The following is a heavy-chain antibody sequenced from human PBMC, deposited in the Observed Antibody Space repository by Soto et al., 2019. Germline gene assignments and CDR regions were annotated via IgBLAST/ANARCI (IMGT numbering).Heavy chain of an antibody. J-gene: IGHJ4*02. D-gene: IGHD3-9*01. CDR2: ISVRGGRI. Sequence: VRLLESGGGLVQPGGSLRLSCAASGLTFSSYAMSWGRQAPGKGVEWVSGISVRGGRIYYADSVKGRFTISRDNSKNTLYLQMNSLRAEDTAVYCCAKQNDIQGFDYWGQGTLVTVSS. CDR1: GLTFSSYA. V-gene: IGHV3-23*01. CDR3: AKQNDIQGFDY.